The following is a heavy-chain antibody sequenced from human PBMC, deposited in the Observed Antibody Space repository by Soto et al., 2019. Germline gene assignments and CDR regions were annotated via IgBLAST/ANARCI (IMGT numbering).Heavy chain of an antibody. CDR2: VSIGGST. Sequence: GGSLRLSCAASGFTFSSYAMGWVRQGPGKGLEWVAVVSIGGSTHYADSVRGRFTISRDNSKNTLSLQMNSLTAEDTAVYFCAKRCGAGGHFDYWGPGALVTVSS. V-gene: IGHV3-23*01. CDR1: GFTFSSYA. CDR3: AKRCGAGGHFDY. D-gene: IGHD2-21*01. J-gene: IGHJ4*02.